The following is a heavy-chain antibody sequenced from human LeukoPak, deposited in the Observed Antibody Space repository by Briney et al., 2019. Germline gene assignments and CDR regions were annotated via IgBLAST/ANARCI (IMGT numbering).Heavy chain of an antibody. CDR3: QSHDYDSTGYYYFDY. Sequence: PGGSLRLSCAASGFTFSSYGMHWVRQAPGKGLEWVSIIHNSGNTYYADSVKGRFTISRDNSKNTLYLQMNSLRAEDTAAYYCQSHDYDSTGYYYFDYWGQGTLVTVSS. V-gene: IGHV3-53*01. CDR1: GFTFSSYG. D-gene: IGHD3-22*01. CDR2: IHNSGNT. J-gene: IGHJ4*02.